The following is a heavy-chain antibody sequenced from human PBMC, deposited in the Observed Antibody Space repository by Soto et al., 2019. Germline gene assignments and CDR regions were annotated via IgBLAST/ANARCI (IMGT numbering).Heavy chain of an antibody. CDR1: GGTFSSYT. CDR3: ARDLGYSSSQL. J-gene: IGHJ4*02. V-gene: IGHV1-69*08. Sequence: QVQLVQSGAEVKKPGSSVKVSCKASGGTFSSYTISWVRQAPGQGLEWMGRIIPILGIANYAQKFQGRVTITADKSTSTAYIELSSLRSEDTAVYYCARDLGYSSSQLWGQGTLVTVSS. D-gene: IGHD6-13*01. CDR2: IIPILGIA.